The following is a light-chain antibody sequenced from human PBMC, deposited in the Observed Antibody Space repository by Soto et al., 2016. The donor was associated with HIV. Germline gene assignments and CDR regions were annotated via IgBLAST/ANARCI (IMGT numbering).Light chain of an antibody. Sequence: DIVMTQTPLSLSVTPGQPASISCKSSQSLLHSNGYNYLDWYLQKPGQSPQLLIYLGSNRASGVPDRFSGSGSGTDFTLKISRVEAEDVGVYYCMQALQAWTFGQGTSGGNQT. J-gene: IGKJ1*01. CDR3: MQALQAWT. V-gene: IGKV2-28*01. CDR2: LGS. CDR1: QSLLHSNGYNY.